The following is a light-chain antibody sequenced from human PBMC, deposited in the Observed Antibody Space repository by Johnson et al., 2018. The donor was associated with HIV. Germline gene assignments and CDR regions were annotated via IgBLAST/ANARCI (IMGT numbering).Light chain of an antibody. CDR1: SSNIGNNY. CDR2: YNN. J-gene: IGLJ1*01. V-gene: IGLV1-51*01. CDR3: GTWDSSLSAGYV. Sequence: QSVLTQPPSVSAAPGQKVTISCSGSSSNIGNNYVSWYQQLPGTAPKLLIYYNNKRPSGIPDRFSGSKSGTSATLGITGLQTGDAADYYCGTWDSSLSAGYVFGTGTKVTVL.